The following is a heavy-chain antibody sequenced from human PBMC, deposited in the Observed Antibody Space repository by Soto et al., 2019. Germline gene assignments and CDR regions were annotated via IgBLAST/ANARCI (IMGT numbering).Heavy chain of an antibody. J-gene: IGHJ6*02. CDR3: ARAKRYYYGSDRPGDYYGMDV. CDR1: GGTFSSYA. D-gene: IGHD3-10*01. Sequence: QVQLVQSGAEVKKPGSSVKVSCKASGGTFSSYAISWVRQAPGQGLEWMGGIIPIFGTANYAQKFQGRVTIPADESTSIAYIELSSLSSEDTAVYYCARAKRYYYGSDRPGDYYGMDVWGQGTTVTVSS. V-gene: IGHV1-69*01. CDR2: IIPIFGTA.